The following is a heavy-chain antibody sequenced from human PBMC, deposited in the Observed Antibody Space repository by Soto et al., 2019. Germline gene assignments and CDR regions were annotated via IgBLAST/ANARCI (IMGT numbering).Heavy chain of an antibody. Sequence: GALRLSCEASGLTYSNAWMRWDRQAPGKGLEWVGRIKSKTDGGTTDYAAPVKGRFTISRDDSKNTLYLQMNSLKTVFIAVYYCPTVYLDAFDIWGQGTM. CDR3: PTVYLDAFDI. CDR2: IKSKTDGGTT. J-gene: IGHJ3*02. CDR1: GLTYSNAW. V-gene: IGHV3-15*01. D-gene: IGHD3-16*02.